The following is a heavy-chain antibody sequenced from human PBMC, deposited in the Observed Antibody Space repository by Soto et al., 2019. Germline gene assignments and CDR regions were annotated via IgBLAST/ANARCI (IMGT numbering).Heavy chain of an antibody. CDR2: INHSGST. D-gene: IGHD3-3*01. V-gene: IGHV4-34*01. J-gene: IGHJ6*03. CDR3: ARVNVLRFLEWLPYSSGDYYYYMDV. Sequence: SETLSLTCAVYGGSFSGYYWSWIRQPPGKGLEWIGEINHSGSTNYNPSLKSRVTISVDTSKNQFSLKLSSVTAADTAVYYCARVNVLRFLEWLPYSSGDYYYYMDVWGKGTTVTVSS. CDR1: GGSFSGYY.